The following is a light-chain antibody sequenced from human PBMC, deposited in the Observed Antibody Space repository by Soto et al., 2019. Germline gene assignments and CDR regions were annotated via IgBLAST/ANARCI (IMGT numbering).Light chain of an antibody. CDR3: QQLNSYPGGT. CDR2: AAS. Sequence: DIQLTHSPSFLSASVGDRVTITCRAIQGISSYLAWYQQKPGKATKLLIYAASTLQSGVPSRFSGSGSETEFNRTISSLLFQDFATYYCQQLNSYPGGTVCGGTKVEIK. J-gene: IGKJ4*01. V-gene: IGKV1-9*01. CDR1: QGISSY.